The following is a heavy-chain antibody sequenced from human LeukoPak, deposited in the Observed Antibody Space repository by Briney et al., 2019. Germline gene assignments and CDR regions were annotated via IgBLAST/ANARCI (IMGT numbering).Heavy chain of an antibody. CDR2: IKQDGSEE. CDR1: GFTFSSYW. V-gene: IGHV3-7*01. CDR3: ARWIGGFDY. D-gene: IGHD3-10*01. J-gene: IGHJ4*02. Sequence: GGSLRLSCAASGFTFSSYWMNWVRQTPGKGLEWVANIKQDGSEEYYVDSVEGRFTISRDNAKNSLYLQMNSLRAEDTAVYYCARWIGGFDYWGQGALVTVSS.